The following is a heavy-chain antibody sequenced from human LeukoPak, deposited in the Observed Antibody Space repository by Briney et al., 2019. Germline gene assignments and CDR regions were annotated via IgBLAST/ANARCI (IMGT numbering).Heavy chain of an antibody. CDR1: GFTVSSNY. CDR3: ARDSYYDSSGYYYWPEYFQH. Sequence: GGSLRLSCAASGFTVSSNYMSWVRQAPGKGLEWVSVIYSGGSTYYADSVKGRFTISRDNSKNTLYLQMNSLRAEDTAVYYCARDSYYDSSGYYYWPEYFQHWGQGTLVTVSS. D-gene: IGHD3-22*01. J-gene: IGHJ1*01. V-gene: IGHV3-53*01. CDR2: IYSGGST.